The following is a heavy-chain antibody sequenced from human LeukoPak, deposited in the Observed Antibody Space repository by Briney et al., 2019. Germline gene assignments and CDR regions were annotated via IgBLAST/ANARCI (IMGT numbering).Heavy chain of an antibody. V-gene: IGHV1-8*01. D-gene: IGHD1-26*01. CDR3: ARGREWELLEYNWFDP. CDR2: MNPNSGNT. CDR1: GYTFTSYD. Sequence: ASVKVSCKASGYTFTSYDINWVRQATGQGLEWMGWMNPNSGNTGYAQKFQGRVTMTRNTSISTAYMELSSPRSEDTAVYYCARGREWELLEYNWFDPWGQGTLVTVSS. J-gene: IGHJ5*02.